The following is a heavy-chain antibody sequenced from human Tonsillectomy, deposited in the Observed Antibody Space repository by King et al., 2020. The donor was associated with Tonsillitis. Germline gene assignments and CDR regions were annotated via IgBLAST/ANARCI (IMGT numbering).Heavy chain of an antibody. CDR1: GFIFRNYK. J-gene: IGHJ4*02. V-gene: IGHV3-21*01. D-gene: IGHD3-22*01. Sequence: VQLVESGGGLVKPGGSLRLSCAASGFIFRNYKMNWVRQAPGKGLEWVSAISSSGNFIYYADSVKGRFTISRDNAKNSLYLKMNSLRAEDTGVYYCARDRLYYDTSKDFWGQGTLVTVSS. CDR2: ISSSGNFI. CDR3: ARDRLYYDTSKDF.